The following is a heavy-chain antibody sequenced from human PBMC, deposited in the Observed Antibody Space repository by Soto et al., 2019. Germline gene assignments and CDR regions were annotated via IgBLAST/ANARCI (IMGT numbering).Heavy chain of an antibody. D-gene: IGHD6-19*01. CDR1: GFTFSSYA. Sequence: PGGSLRLSCSASGFTFSSYAMHCVRQAPGKGLEWVAVISYDGSNKYYADSVKGRFTISRDNSKNTLYLQMNSLRAEDTAVYYCARDLQVYSSGWYFDSWGQGTLVTVSS. CDR2: ISYDGSNK. CDR3: ARDLQVYSSGWYFDS. V-gene: IGHV3-30-3*01. J-gene: IGHJ4*02.